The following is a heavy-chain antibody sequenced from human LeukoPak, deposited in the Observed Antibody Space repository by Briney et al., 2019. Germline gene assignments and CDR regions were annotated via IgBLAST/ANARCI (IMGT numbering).Heavy chain of an antibody. J-gene: IGHJ4*02. CDR2: IRATGNRT. CDR3: AKDHPANYFDSGSHFDY. CDR1: GFIVSNNY. Sequence: GGSLRLSCAASGFIVSNNYMSWVRQAPGKGLEWVSTIRATGNRTYYADSVKGRFTISRDNSKSMLYLQMNSLRAEDTAVYYCAKDHPANYFDSGSHFDYWGQGTLVTVSS. D-gene: IGHD3-10*01. V-gene: IGHV3-23*01.